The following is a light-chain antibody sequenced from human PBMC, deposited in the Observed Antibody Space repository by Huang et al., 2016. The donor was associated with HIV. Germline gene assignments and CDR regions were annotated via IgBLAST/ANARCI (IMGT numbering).Light chain of an antibody. CDR3: QQYNNWPPWT. CDR2: GAS. Sequence: EILMTQSPAVLSVSPGDRVTLSCRASQNVYSKLAWYQQKPGQAPRLLIYGASTRATDVPVRFSGGGSGTEYTLNITRVQSGDFGLYYCQQYNNWPPWTFGQGTNVEV. V-gene: IGKV3-15*01. CDR1: QNVYSK. J-gene: IGKJ1*01.